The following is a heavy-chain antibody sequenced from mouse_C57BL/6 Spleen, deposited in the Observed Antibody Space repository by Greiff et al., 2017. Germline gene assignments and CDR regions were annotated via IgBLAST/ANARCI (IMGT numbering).Heavy chain of an antibody. D-gene: IGHD2-3*01. Sequence: EVQLQQSGPELVRPGASVKLSCKASGYSFTDYNMNWVKQSTGQGLEWIGVINPNYGTTNYNQKFKGKATLTVDPSSSTAYMQLNRLTSEDSAVYYGGRGGDGGYAMGYWGKGTSVTVAS. J-gene: IGHJ4*01. CDR3: GRGGDGGYAMGY. CDR2: INPNYGTT. V-gene: IGHV1-39*01. CDR1: GYSFTDYN.